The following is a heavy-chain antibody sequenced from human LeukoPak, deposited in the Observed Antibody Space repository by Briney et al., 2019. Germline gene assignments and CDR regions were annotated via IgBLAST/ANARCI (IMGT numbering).Heavy chain of an antibody. J-gene: IGHJ6*03. CDR3: ARDLRDCSSTSCYTPWAAYYYMDV. CDR2: IYTSGST. V-gene: IGHV4-4*07. CDR1: GRSISSYY. Sequence: SETLSLTCTVSGRSISSYYWSWIRQPAGEGLEWIGRIYTSGSTNYHPSLKSRVTMSVDTSNNQFSLKLSSVTAADTAVYYCARDLRDCSSTSCYTPWAAYYYMDVWGKGTTVTVSS. D-gene: IGHD2-2*02.